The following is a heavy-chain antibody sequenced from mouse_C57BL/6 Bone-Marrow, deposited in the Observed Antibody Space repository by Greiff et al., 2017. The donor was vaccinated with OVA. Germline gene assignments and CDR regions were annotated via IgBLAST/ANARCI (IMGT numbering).Heavy chain of an antibody. CDR3: ARSRDGSSYYWFAY. CDR1: GYAFSSSW. V-gene: IGHV1-82*01. Sequence: QVQLQQSGPELVKPGASVKISCKASGYAFSSSWMNWVKQRPGKGLEWIGRIYPGDGDTNYNGKFKGKATLTADKSSSTAYMLLSSLTSEDSAVYFCARSRDGSSYYWFAYWGQGTLVTISA. CDR2: IYPGDGDT. D-gene: IGHD1-1*01. J-gene: IGHJ3*01.